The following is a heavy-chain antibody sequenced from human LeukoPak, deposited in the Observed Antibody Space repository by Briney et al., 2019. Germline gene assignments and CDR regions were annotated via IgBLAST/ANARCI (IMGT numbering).Heavy chain of an antibody. D-gene: IGHD6-13*01. CDR1: GFTFSSYG. J-gene: IGHJ4*02. CDR3: AKGYSSSWYPPHFDY. CDR2: IRYDGSNK. Sequence: PGGSLRLSCAASGFTFSSYGMHWVRQAPGKGLEWVAFIRYDGSNKYYADSVKGRFTISRDNSKNTLYLQMNSLRAEDTAVYYCAKGYSSSWYPPHFDYWGQGTLVTVSS. V-gene: IGHV3-30*02.